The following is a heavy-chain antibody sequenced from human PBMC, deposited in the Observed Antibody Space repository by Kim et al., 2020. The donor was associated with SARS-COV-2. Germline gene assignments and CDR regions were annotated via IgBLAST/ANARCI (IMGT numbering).Heavy chain of an antibody. J-gene: IGHJ5*02. V-gene: IGHV4-34*01. Sequence: NYNPSLKSRVTISVDTSKNQFSLKLSSVTAADTAVYYCARFPVRQRWFDPWGQGTLVTVSS. CDR3: ARFPVRQRWFDP. D-gene: IGHD6-25*01.